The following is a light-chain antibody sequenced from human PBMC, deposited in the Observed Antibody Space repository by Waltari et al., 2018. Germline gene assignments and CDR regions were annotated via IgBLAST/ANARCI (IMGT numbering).Light chain of an antibody. CDR1: QSLLHSNGNTY. CDR2: GGS. CDR3: VQAMAYPYS. Sequence: DIVMTQTPLSLPITPGEPASISCRSSQSLLHSNGNTYLHWYLQKPGQSPQLLIYGGSNRVSGVPDRFSGSGSGTDCTLKISKVEAEDVGIYYCVQAMAYPYSFGQGTKVEIK. J-gene: IGKJ2*03. V-gene: IGKV2-40*01.